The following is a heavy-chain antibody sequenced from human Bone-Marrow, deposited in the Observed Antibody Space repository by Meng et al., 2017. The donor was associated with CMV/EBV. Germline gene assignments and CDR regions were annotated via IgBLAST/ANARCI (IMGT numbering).Heavy chain of an antibody. D-gene: IGHD3-10*01. J-gene: IGHJ6*02. CDR1: GFTFSNYW. CDR2: ISSSSSYI. V-gene: IGHV3-21*01. Sequence: GESLKISCAASGFTFSNYWMSWVRQAPGKGLEWVSSISSSSSYIYYADSVKGRSTISRDNAKNSLYLQMNSLRAEDTAVYYCARDVILWFGGMADYYGMDVWGQGTTVTVSS. CDR3: ARDVILWFGGMADYYGMDV.